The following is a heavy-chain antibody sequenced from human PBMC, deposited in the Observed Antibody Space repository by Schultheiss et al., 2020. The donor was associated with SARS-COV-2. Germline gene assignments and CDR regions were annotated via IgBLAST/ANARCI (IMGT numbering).Heavy chain of an antibody. CDR2: INHSGST. V-gene: IGHV4-38-2*01. J-gene: IGHJ5*02. D-gene: IGHD3-3*01. Sequence: SQTLSLTCAVSGYSISSGYYWGWIRQPPGKGLEWIGEINHSGSTYYNPSLKSRVTISVDTSKNQFSLKLSSVTAADTAVYYCARLGSGYYTRYNWFDPWGQGTLVTVSS. CDR1: GYSISSGYY. CDR3: ARLGSGYYTRYNWFDP.